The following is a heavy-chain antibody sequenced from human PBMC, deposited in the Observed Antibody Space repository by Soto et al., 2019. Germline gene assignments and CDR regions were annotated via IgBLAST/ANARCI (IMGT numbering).Heavy chain of an antibody. CDR3: ARSNSSSWHEDYYYGMDV. D-gene: IGHD6-13*01. Sequence: QVQLVQSGAEVKKPGSSVKVSCKASGGTFSSYAISWERQAPGQGLEWMGGIIPIFGTANYAQKFQGRVTITADESTSTAYMELSSLRSEDTAVYYCARSNSSSWHEDYYYGMDVWGQWTTVTVSS. V-gene: IGHV1-69*01. CDR1: GGTFSSYA. CDR2: IIPIFGTA. J-gene: IGHJ6*02.